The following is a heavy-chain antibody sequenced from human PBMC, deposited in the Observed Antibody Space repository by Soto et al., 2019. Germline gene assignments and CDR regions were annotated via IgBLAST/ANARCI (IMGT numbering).Heavy chain of an antibody. CDR3: ARDHVDVSLWFGELGGAFDI. Sequence: GASVKVSCKASGYTFTSYGISWVRQAPGQGLEWMGWISAYNGNTNYAQKLQGRVTMTTDTSTSTAYMELRSLRSDDTAVYYCARDHVDVSLWFGELGGAFDIWGQGTMVTVSS. CDR2: ISAYNGNT. J-gene: IGHJ3*02. D-gene: IGHD3-10*01. V-gene: IGHV1-18*01. CDR1: GYTFTSYG.